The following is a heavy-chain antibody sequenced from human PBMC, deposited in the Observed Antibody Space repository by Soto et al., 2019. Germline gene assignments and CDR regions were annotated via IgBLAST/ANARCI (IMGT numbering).Heavy chain of an antibody. D-gene: IGHD3-22*01. V-gene: IGHV1-69*13. J-gene: IGHJ3*02. CDR3: ARPLVVVITNDAFDI. CDR2: IIPIFGTA. CDR1: GGTFSSYA. Sequence: GASVKVSFKASGGTFSSYAISWVRQATGQGLEWMGGIIPIFGTANYAQKFQGRVTITADESTSTAYMELSSLRSEDTAVYYCARPLVVVITNDAFDIWGQGTMVTVSS.